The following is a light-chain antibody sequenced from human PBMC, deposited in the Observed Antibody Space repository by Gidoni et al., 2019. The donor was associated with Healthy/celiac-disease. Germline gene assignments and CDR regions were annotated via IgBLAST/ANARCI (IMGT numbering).Light chain of an antibody. CDR1: SSDVGGYNY. Sequence: QSALTQPPSASGYPGQSVTISCTGNSSDVGGYNYVSWYQQHPGKAPKLMIYEVSKRPSGVPDRFSGSKSGNTASLTVSVLHAYDEADYYCSSYAGSDSVVFGGGTKPTVL. CDR3: SSYAGSDSVV. V-gene: IGLV2-8*01. J-gene: IGLJ2*01. CDR2: EVS.